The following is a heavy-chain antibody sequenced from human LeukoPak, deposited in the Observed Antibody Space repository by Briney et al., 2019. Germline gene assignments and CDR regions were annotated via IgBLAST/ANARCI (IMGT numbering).Heavy chain of an antibody. J-gene: IGHJ4*02. Sequence: GASVKVSCKASGYTFTSYAMHWVRQAPGQRLEWMGWINAGNGNTKYSQKFQGRVTITRDTSASTAYMELSSLRSEDTAVYYCARAIKGAGYFDYWGQGTLVTVSS. D-gene: IGHD3-16*01. CDR2: INAGNGNT. CDR3: ARAIKGAGYFDY. V-gene: IGHV1-3*01. CDR1: GYTFTSYA.